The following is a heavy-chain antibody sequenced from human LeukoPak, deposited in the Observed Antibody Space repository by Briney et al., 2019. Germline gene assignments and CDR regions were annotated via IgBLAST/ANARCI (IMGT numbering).Heavy chain of an antibody. D-gene: IGHD4-23*01. CDR2: INPNSGGT. Sequence: ASVKVSCKTSGYTFTGYYIHWVRQAPGQGLEWMGWINPNSGGTNYAQKFQGRVTMTRDTSISAAYMELSRLRSDDTAVYYCARDSGYGGNSIDYWGQGTLVTVSS. V-gene: IGHV1-2*02. J-gene: IGHJ4*02. CDR3: ARDSGYGGNSIDY. CDR1: GYTFTGYY.